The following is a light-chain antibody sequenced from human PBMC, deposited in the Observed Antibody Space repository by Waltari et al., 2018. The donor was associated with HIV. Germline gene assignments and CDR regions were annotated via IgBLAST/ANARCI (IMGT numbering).Light chain of an antibody. CDR1: PSNIGNNS. Sequence: QSVLTQPPSASGTPGQRVTISCSGSPSNIGNNSVNWYQQFPGSAAKLLLYSYSQRPLGVPDRFSGSKSGSSASLAISGPQADDEAHYYCASWDDTLGVVFGGGTTLTVL. J-gene: IGLJ2*01. CDR3: ASWDDTLGVV. CDR2: SYS. V-gene: IGLV1-44*01.